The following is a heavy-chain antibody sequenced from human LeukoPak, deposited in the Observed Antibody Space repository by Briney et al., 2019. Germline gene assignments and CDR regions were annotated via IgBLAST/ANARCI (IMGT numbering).Heavy chain of an antibody. Sequence: ASVKVSCKASGYTFTSYDINWVRQATGQGLEWMGGIIPIFGTANYAQKFQGRVTITADESTSTAYMELSSLRSEDTAVYYCASDYGDYDYWGQGTLVTVSS. V-gene: IGHV1-69*13. CDR3: ASDYGDYDY. D-gene: IGHD4-17*01. J-gene: IGHJ4*02. CDR2: IIPIFGTA. CDR1: GYTFTSYD.